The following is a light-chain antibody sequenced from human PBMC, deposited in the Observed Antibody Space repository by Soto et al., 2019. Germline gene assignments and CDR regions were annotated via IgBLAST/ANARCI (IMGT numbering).Light chain of an antibody. CDR1: SGHSSYA. J-gene: IGLJ3*02. CDR3: QTWGTGIRV. Sequence: QSVLTQSPSASDSLGASVKLTCTLSSGHSSYAIAWHQQQPEKGPRYLMKLNSDGSHSKGDGIPDRFSGSSSGAERYLTISSLQSEDEADYYCQTWGTGIRVFGGGTKVTVL. CDR2: LNSDGSH. V-gene: IGLV4-69*01.